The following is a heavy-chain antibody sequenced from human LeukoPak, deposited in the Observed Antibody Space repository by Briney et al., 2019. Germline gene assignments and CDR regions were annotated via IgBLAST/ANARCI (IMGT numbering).Heavy chain of an antibody. CDR3: ARGRSMVRGVNRYYYYYMDV. Sequence: GGSLRLSCAASGFTFSSYWMSWARQAPGKGLECVAIIKQDGSEKYYVDSVNGRVTISRDNAKNSLYLQMNSMRAEDTAMYYCARGRSMVRGVNRYYYYYMDVWGKGTTVTISS. V-gene: IGHV3-7*01. CDR2: IKQDGSEK. CDR1: GFTFSSYW. J-gene: IGHJ6*03. D-gene: IGHD3-10*01.